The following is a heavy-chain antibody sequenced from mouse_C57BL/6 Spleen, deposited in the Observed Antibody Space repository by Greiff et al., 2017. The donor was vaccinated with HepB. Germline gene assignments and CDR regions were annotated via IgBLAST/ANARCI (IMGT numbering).Heavy chain of an antibody. D-gene: IGHD2-4*01. J-gene: IGHJ1*03. CDR3: ASPFYYDYDGYFDV. V-gene: IGHV5-17*01. CDR1: GFTFSDYG. CDR2: ISSGSSTI. Sequence: EVQGVESGGGLVKPGGSLKLSCAASGFTFSDYGMHWVRQAPEKGLEWVAYISSGSSTIYYADTVKGRFTISRDNAKNTLFLQMTSLRSEDTAMYYCASPFYYDYDGYFDVWGTGTTVTVSS.